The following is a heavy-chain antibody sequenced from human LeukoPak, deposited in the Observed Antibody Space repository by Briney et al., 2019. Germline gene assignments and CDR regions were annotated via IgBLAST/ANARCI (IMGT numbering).Heavy chain of an antibody. V-gene: IGHV3-9*01. CDR3: AKDTGFYGARRDSYYFDY. CDR1: GFTFDDYA. Sequence: GRSLRLSCAASGFTFDDYAMHWVRRAPGKGLEWVSRITWNSGSLSYADSVRGRFTISRDNAKNSLYLQMNSLRPEDTAFYYCAKDTGFYGARRDSYYFDYWGQGIMVTVSS. CDR2: ITWNSGSL. D-gene: IGHD3-10*01. J-gene: IGHJ4*02.